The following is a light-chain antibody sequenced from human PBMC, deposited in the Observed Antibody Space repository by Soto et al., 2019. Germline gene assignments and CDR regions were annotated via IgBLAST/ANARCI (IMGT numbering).Light chain of an antibody. CDR1: QTIANKY. Sequence: ESMLTQSPSTLSLSPGDRATLFCRTSQTIANKYLTWYQQKPGQAPSLLIYGAPIRPTAVPDRFTGSGSGTGFTLTFSRLEPEDFAVYYCQQFGTSPPAFTFGQGTKLEI. CDR3: QQFGTSPPAFT. V-gene: IGKV3-20*01. J-gene: IGKJ2*01. CDR2: GAP.